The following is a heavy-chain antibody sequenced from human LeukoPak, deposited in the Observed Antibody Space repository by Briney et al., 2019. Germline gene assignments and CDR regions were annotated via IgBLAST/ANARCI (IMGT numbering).Heavy chain of an antibody. CDR1: GFTFSSYG. CDR2: ISHDAKST. V-gene: IGHV3-30*18. CDR3: AKDRDSYGYYPYYFDY. D-gene: IGHD3-22*01. Sequence: GGSLRLSCATSGFTFSSYGMHWVRQVPGKGLEWVTVISHDAKSTYHVDSVKGRFTISRDNSKNTLYLQMNSLRAEDTAVYYCAKDRDSYGYYPYYFDYWGQGTLVTVSS. J-gene: IGHJ4*02.